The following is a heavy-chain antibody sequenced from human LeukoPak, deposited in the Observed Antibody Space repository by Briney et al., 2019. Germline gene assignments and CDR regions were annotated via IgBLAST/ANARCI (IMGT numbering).Heavy chain of an antibody. CDR3: ARQYYDIWSGYYTADYYFDY. CDR1: GFTFSSYG. J-gene: IGHJ4*02. V-gene: IGHV3-21*06. CDR2: ISSRSSYI. D-gene: IGHD3-3*01. Sequence: PGGSLRLSCAASGFTFSSYGMNWVRQAPGKGLEWVLSISSRSSYIYYADSVKGRFTISRDNAKNSLYLELHSLGAEDTAVYYCARQYYDIWSGYYTADYYFDYWGQGTLVTVSS.